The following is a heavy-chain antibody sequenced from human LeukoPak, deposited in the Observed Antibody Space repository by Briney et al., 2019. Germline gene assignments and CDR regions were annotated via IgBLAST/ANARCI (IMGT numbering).Heavy chain of an antibody. J-gene: IGHJ4*02. D-gene: IGHD6-13*01. CDR3: AKDRDGSSWIDYYFDY. V-gene: IGHV3-23*01. CDR1: GFTFSSYA. Sequence: GGSLRLSCAASGFTFSSYAMTWVRQAPGKGLERVSAISGSGGRTYYADSVKGRFTISRDDSKNTLYLQMNSLRVEDTAVYYCAKDRDGSSWIDYYFDYWGQGTLVTVSS. CDR2: ISGSGGRT.